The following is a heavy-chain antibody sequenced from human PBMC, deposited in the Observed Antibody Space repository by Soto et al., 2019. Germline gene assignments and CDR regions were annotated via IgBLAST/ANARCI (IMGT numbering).Heavy chain of an antibody. CDR2: ISYDGSNK. D-gene: IGHD6-6*01. J-gene: IGHJ6*02. Sequence: AGGSLRLSCAASGFTFSSYGMHWVRQAPGKGLEWVAVISYDGSNKYYADSVKGRFTISRDNSKNTLYLQMNSLRAEDTAVYYCAKDRTARVSGMDVWGQGTTVTVSS. CDR1: GFTFSSYG. CDR3: AKDRTARVSGMDV. V-gene: IGHV3-30*18.